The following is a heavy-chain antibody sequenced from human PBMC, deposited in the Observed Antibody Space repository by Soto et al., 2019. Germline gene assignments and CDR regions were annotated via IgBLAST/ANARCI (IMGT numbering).Heavy chain of an antibody. D-gene: IGHD2-8*01. J-gene: IGHJ4*02. CDR3: ARKGDQQWSFFDY. V-gene: IGHV4-39*01. Sequence: QVQLQESGPGLVKPSETLSLTCTVSDDSISDSAYTWGWIRQPPGKGLEWIGTIYYSGRPYYNPSLKSRVTISVDTSKNQLSLKVNSVTAADTAVYYCARKGDQQWSFFDYWGQGSLVTVSS. CDR1: DDSISDSAYT. CDR2: IYYSGRP.